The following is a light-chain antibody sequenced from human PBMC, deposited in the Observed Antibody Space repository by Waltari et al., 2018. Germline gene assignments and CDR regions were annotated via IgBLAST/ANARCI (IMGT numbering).Light chain of an antibody. CDR1: QSVSRSY. CDR3: QQYGSSPWM. J-gene: IGKJ1*01. CDR2: SAS. Sequence: EIVLTQSPGTLSLSPGERATLSCRASQSVSRSYLAWYQQKPGQAPRLLIDSASSRATGIPDRFSGSVSGTDFTLTISRLEPEDFAVYYCQQYGSSPWMFGQGTKVEIK. V-gene: IGKV3-20*01.